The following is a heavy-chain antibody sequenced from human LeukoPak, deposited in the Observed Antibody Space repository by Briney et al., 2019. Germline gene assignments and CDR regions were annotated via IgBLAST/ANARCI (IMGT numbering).Heavy chain of an antibody. CDR2: ISGSGGST. CDR1: GGSFSGYY. Sequence: ETLSLTCAVYGGSFSGYYWSWVRQAPGKGLEWVSAISGSGGSTYYADSVKGRFTISRDNSKNTLYLQMNSLRAEDTAVYYCAKSPYDSSGYNVDYWGQGTLVTVSS. V-gene: IGHV3-23*01. J-gene: IGHJ4*02. D-gene: IGHD3-22*01. CDR3: AKSPYDSSGYNVDY.